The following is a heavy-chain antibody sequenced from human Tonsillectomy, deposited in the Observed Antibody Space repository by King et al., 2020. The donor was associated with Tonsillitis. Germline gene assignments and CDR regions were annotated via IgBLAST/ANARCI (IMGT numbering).Heavy chain of an antibody. D-gene: IGHD1-14*01. CDR3: ARVAYNHYREYFQH. J-gene: IGHJ1*01. CDR2: INPNSGDT. Sequence: VQLVESGAEVKKPGASVKVSCKASGYTFTDYYMYWVRQAPGQGLEWMGWINPNSGDTSYAQKLQGRVTMTRDTSLSTAYMELGRLISDYTAVYFCARVAYNHYREYFQHWGQGPLVTVSS. CDR1: GYTFTDYY. V-gene: IGHV1-2*02.